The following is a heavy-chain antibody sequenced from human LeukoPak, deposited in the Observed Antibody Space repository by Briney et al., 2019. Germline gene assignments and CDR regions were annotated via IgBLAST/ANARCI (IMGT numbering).Heavy chain of an antibody. V-gene: IGHV7-4-1*02. Sequence: ASVKVSCKTSGFTFTTYGINWVRQAPGQGLEWMGWINTNTGNPTYAQSFTGRFVFSLDTSVSTAYLQINSLKAEDTAVYYCARDSTTMIRGRNWFDPWGQGTLVTVSS. CDR3: ARDSTTMIRGRNWFDP. J-gene: IGHJ5*02. D-gene: IGHD3-10*01. CDR1: GFTFTTYG. CDR2: INTNTGNP.